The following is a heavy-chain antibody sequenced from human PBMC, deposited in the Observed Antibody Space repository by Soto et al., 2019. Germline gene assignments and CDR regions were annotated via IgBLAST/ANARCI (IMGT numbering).Heavy chain of an antibody. V-gene: IGHV4-34*01. CDR2: INHSGST. Sequence: SETLSLTCAVYGGSFSGYYWSWILQPPWKGLEWIGEINHSGSTNYNPSLKSRVTISVDTSKNQFSLKLSSVTAADTAVYYCARGRYYYGSGSNTTNWFDPWGQGTLVTVSS. CDR1: GGSFSGYY. D-gene: IGHD3-10*01. CDR3: ARGRYYYGSGSNTTNWFDP. J-gene: IGHJ5*02.